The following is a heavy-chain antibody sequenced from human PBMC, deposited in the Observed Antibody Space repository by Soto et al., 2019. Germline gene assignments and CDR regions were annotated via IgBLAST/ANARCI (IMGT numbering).Heavy chain of an antibody. CDR3: ARXXXXGXXISYYYMDG. Sequence: VKVSCKASGGTFSSYTISWVRQAPGQGLEWMGRIIPILGIANYAQKFQGRVTITADKSTSTAYMELSSLRSEDTAVYYCARXXXXGXXISYYYMDGWGKGTTVTVSS. D-gene: IGHD7-27*01. CDR1: GGTFSSYT. V-gene: IGHV1-69*02. J-gene: IGHJ6*03. CDR2: IIPILGIA.